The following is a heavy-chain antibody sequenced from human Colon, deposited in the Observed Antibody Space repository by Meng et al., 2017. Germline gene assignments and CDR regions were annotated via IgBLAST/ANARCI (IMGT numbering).Heavy chain of an antibody. J-gene: IGHJ5*02. CDR3: ARYFYDSRGVTWFDP. CDR1: GGSISSGDYY. Sequence: QGRLQESGPGLVKPSQTLSLTCTVSGGSISSGDYYWSWSRQHPGKGLEWIGYFYFSGNTYYNPSLKSRVSISVDTSKNRFSLNLSSVTAADTAVYYCARYFYDSRGVTWFDPWGQGTLVTVSS. CDR2: FYFSGNT. V-gene: IGHV4-31*03. D-gene: IGHD3-22*01.